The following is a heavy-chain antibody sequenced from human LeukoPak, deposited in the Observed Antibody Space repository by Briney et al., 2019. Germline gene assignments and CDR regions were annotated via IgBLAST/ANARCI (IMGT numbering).Heavy chain of an antibody. D-gene: IGHD4-17*01. J-gene: IGHJ4*02. CDR3: APLGVTTWLDY. V-gene: IGHV3-23*01. CDR1: GFTFSSYA. Sequence: GGSLRLSCAASGFTFSSYAMSWVRQAPGKGLEGVSAISGSGGSTYYADSVKGRFTISRDNSTNTLYLQMNSLRAEDTAVYYCAPLGVTTWLDYWGQGTLVTVSS. CDR2: ISGSGGST.